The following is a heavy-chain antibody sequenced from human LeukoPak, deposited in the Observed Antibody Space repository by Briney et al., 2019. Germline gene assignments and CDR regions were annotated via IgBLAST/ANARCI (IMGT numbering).Heavy chain of an antibody. CDR1: GFTFSSYA. J-gene: IGHJ4*02. CDR2: ISGSGGST. Sequence: GSLRLSCAASGFTFSSYAMSWVRQAPGKGLEWVSAISGSGGSTYYADSVKGRFTISRDNSKNTLYLQMNSLRAEDTAVYYCAKDPEYYDSSGYYSENDYWGQGTLVTVSS. D-gene: IGHD3-22*01. V-gene: IGHV3-23*01. CDR3: AKDPEYYDSSGYYSENDY.